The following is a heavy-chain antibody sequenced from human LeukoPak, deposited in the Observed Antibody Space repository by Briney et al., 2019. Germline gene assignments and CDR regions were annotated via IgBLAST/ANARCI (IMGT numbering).Heavy chain of an antibody. J-gene: IGHJ2*01. CDR1: GFTFSSYE. CDR3: ARVNWGNSWYFDL. Sequence: PGGSLRLSCAASGFTFSSYEMNWVRQAPGKGLEWVSYISSSGSTIYYADSVKGRFTISRDNAKNSLYLQMNSLRAEDTAVYYCARVNWGNSWYFDLWGRGTLVTVSS. D-gene: IGHD7-27*01. V-gene: IGHV3-48*03. CDR2: ISSSGSTI.